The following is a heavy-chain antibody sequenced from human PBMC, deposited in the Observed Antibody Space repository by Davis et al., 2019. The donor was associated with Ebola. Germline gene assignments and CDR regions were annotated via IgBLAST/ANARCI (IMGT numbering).Heavy chain of an antibody. D-gene: IGHD5-24*01. J-gene: IGHJ4*02. Sequence: PSETLSLTCAVYGGSFSGYYWSWIRQPPGKGLEWIGEINHSGSTNYNPSLKSRVTISVDTSKNQFSLKLSSVTAADTAVYYCARRSRRDGRPIANWGQGTLVTVSS. CDR3: ARRSRRDGRPIAN. CDR2: INHSGST. V-gene: IGHV4-34*01. CDR1: GGSFSGYY.